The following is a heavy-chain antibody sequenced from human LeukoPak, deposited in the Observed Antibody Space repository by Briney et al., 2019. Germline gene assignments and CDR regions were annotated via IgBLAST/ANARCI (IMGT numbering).Heavy chain of an antibody. CDR2: IYPADSDT. D-gene: IGHD3-10*01. CDR1: GYSFPSYW. Sequence: ESLKISCKGSGYSFPSYWIGWVRQMPGKGLEWRGIIYPADSDTRYSPSFQGQVTISVDKSISTAYLQWSSLKASDTAMYYCATLHDSGTYYSSFDYWGQGTLVTVSS. V-gene: IGHV5-51*01. J-gene: IGHJ4*02. CDR3: ATLHDSGTYYSSFDY.